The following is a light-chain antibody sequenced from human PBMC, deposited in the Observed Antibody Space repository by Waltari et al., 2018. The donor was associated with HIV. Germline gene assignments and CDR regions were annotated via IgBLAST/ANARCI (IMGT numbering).Light chain of an antibody. J-gene: IGKJ2*01. CDR1: QSVGTS. V-gene: IGKV3-15*01. CDR2: AAS. CDR3: QQYSDWPPGFT. Sequence: ETVMTQSPATLSVSPGERAILSCRASQSVGTSVAWYLQRPGQAPRLLISAASTRATGVPARFSGSGSGTEFTLTISSLQSEDFVVYYCQQYSDWPPGFTFGQGTKLDIK.